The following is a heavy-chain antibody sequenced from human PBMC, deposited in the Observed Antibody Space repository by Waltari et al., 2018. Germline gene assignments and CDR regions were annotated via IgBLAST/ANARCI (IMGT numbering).Heavy chain of an antibody. J-gene: IGHJ4*02. D-gene: IGHD2-8*01. CDR1: GFTFSSYA. Sequence: EVQLLESGGGLVQPGGSLRLSCAASGFTFSSYAMSWVRQAPGEGAEWVSVIYSGGSTYYADSVKGRFTISRDNSKNTLYLQMNSLRAEDTAIYYCAGSLPGKGTRYWGQGTLVTVSS. CDR3: AGSLPGKGTRY. CDR2: IYSGGST. V-gene: IGHV3-23*03.